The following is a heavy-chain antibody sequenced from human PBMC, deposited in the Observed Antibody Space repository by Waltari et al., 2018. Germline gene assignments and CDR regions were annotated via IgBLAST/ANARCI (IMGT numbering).Heavy chain of an antibody. CDR1: GFPFSSYG. CDR2: IRYDGSNK. Sequence: QVQLVESGGGVVQPGGSLRLSCAASGFPFSSYGMHWVRQAPGKGLEWVAFIRYDGSNKYYADSVKGRFTISRDNSKNTLYLQMNSLRAEDTAVYYCAKDGVVIAIRGDDAFDIWGQGTMVTVSS. CDR3: AKDGVVIAIRGDDAFDI. J-gene: IGHJ3*02. D-gene: IGHD2-21*01. V-gene: IGHV3-30*02.